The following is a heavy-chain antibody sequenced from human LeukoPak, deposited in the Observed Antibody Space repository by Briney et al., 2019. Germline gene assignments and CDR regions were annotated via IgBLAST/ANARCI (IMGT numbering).Heavy chain of an antibody. D-gene: IGHD3-16*01. J-gene: IGHJ4*02. Sequence: GGSLRLSCVASGFTFSHYWMSWVRQAPGKGLEWVAYMNQLGNEKNYLDSVKGRFTISRDNAKNSLYLQMTSLRAEDTAVYYCARGTYYYEFWGQGTLVTVSS. V-gene: IGHV3-7*04. CDR3: ARGTYYYEF. CDR1: GFTFSHYW. CDR2: MNQLGNEK.